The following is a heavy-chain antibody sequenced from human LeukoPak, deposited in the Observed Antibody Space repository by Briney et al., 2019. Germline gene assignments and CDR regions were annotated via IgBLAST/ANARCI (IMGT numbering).Heavy chain of an antibody. Sequence: SVKVSCKASGGTFSSYAISWVRQAPGQGLEWMGGIIPIFGTADYAQKFQGRVTITADKSTSTAYMELSSLRSEDTAVYYCATMGPDIVVVPASRGGAFDIWGQGTMVTVSS. CDR2: IIPIFGTA. D-gene: IGHD2-2*01. CDR3: ATMGPDIVVVPASRGGAFDI. CDR1: GGTFSSYA. J-gene: IGHJ3*02. V-gene: IGHV1-69*06.